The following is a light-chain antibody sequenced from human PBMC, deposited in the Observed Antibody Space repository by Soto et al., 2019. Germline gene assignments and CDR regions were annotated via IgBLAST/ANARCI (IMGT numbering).Light chain of an antibody. CDR3: QQYSNWPLT. V-gene: IGKV3-15*01. CDR1: QSVTNSY. J-gene: IGKJ4*01. Sequence: EIVMTQSPATLSVSPGERATLSCRASQSVTNSYLAWYQQKPGQAPRLLIYGVSTRATGIPARFSGSGSGTEFTLTISSLQSEDFAVYYCQQYSNWPLTFGGGTKVEIK. CDR2: GVS.